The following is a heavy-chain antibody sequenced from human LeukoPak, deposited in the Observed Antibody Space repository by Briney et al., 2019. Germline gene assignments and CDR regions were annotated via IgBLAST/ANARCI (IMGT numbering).Heavy chain of an antibody. V-gene: IGHV1-46*01. CDR3: ARYDTMVRGVIKNFYYYYYMDV. Sequence: ASVKVSCKASGYTFTSYYMHWVRQAPGQGLEWMGIINPSGGSTSYAQKFQGRVTMTRDMSTSTVYMELSSLRSEDTAVYYCARYDTMVRGVIKNFYYYYYMDVWGKGTTVTVSS. D-gene: IGHD3-10*01. CDR2: INPSGGST. J-gene: IGHJ6*03. CDR1: GYTFTSYY.